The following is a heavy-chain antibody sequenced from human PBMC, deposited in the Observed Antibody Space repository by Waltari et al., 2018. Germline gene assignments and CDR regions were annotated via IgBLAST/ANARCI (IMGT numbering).Heavy chain of an antibody. CDR1: GFTFRDYA. CDR2: ISGSGDPT. Sequence: EVQLLESGGGLVQPGGSLRLSCAASGFTFRDYAMSWVRRAPGKGLEWVSVISGSGDPTYYADSVRGRFTTSRDNSKNTLYLQMDSLRTEDTAVYYCAIGGYWRYFDYWGQGTLVTVSS. D-gene: IGHD1-26*01. CDR3: AIGGYWRYFDY. J-gene: IGHJ4*02. V-gene: IGHV3-23*01.